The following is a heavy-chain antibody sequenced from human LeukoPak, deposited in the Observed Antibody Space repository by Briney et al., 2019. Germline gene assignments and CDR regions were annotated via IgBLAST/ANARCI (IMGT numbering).Heavy chain of an antibody. CDR3: ARMAHYDVLTGYPPGDY. CDR1: GGSFSGYY. D-gene: IGHD3-9*01. CDR2: INHSGST. J-gene: IGHJ4*02. V-gene: IGHV4-34*01. Sequence: SETLSLTCAVYGGSFSGYYWSWIRQPPGKGLEWIGEINHSGSTDYNPSLKSRVTISVDTSKKYFSLKLSSVTAADTAVYYCARMAHYDVLTGYPPGDYWGQGTLVTVSS.